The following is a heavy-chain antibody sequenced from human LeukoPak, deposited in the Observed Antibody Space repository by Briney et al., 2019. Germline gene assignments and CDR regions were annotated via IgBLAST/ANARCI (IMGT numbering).Heavy chain of an antibody. V-gene: IGHV1-69*06. CDR2: IIPIFGTA. J-gene: IGHJ5*02. D-gene: IGHD5-24*01. CDR1: GGTFSSYA. CDR3: ARDNSVRDEAWWFNP. Sequence: SVKVSCKASGGTFSSYAISWVRQAPRQGLEWMGGIIPIFGTANYAQKFQGRVTITADKSTSTAYMELSSLRSEDTAVYYCARDNSVRDEAWWFNPWGQGTLVTVSS.